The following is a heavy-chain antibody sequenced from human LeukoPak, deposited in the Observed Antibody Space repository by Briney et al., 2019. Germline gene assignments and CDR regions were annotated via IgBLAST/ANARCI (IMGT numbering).Heavy chain of an antibody. CDR2: IIPMFGTT. J-gene: IGHJ4*02. V-gene: IGHV1-69*05. D-gene: IGHD3-22*01. Sequence: EASVKVSCKASGGTFSGYAVSWVRQAPGQGLEWMGRIIPMFGTTNYAQSFQGRLTITMDKSTTTAYMEPSSLRFEDTAMYYCARGNYYDSSGYFDWGQGTLVTVSS. CDR1: GGTFSGYA. CDR3: ARGNYYDSSGYFD.